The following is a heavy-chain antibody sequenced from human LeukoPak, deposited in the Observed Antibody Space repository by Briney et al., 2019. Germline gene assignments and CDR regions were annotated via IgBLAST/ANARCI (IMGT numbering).Heavy chain of an antibody. J-gene: IGHJ6*02. D-gene: IGHD2-2*01. CDR2: IIPIFGTA. CDR3: ARDRRIVVVPAATYYYYYGMDV. Sequence: ASVKVSCKASGGTFSSYAISWVRQAPGQGLEWMGGIIPIFGTANYAQKFQGRVTMTTDTSTSTAYMELRSLRSDDTAVYYCARDRRIVVVPAATYYYYYGMDVWGQGTTVTVSS. V-gene: IGHV1-69*05. CDR1: GGTFSSYA.